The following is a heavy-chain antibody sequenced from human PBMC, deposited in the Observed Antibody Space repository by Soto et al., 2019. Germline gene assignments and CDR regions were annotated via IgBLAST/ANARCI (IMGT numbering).Heavy chain of an antibody. Sequence: GGSLRLSCATSGFEFGDFDMHWVRLVPGKCLQWVSSISSTTNYIYYGDSMKGRFTISRDNAKNSLYLEMNSLRAEDTAVYYCARESEDLTSNFDYWGQGXLVTVSS. CDR2: ISSTTNYI. CDR3: ARESEDLTSNFDY. V-gene: IGHV3-21*06. J-gene: IGHJ4*02. CDR1: GFEFGDFD.